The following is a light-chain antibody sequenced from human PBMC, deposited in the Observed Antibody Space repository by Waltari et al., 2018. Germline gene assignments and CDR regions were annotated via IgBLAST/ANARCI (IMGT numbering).Light chain of an antibody. CDR1: QDISNY. V-gene: IGKV1-33*01. J-gene: IGKJ2*01. Sequence: DIQMTQSPSSLSASVGDRVTITCQASQDISNYLNWYQQKPGKAPNPLIYDASNLETGVPSRFSGSGSGTDFTFTISSLQPEDIATYYCQQYDNLPYTFGQGTKLEIK. CDR3: QQYDNLPYT. CDR2: DAS.